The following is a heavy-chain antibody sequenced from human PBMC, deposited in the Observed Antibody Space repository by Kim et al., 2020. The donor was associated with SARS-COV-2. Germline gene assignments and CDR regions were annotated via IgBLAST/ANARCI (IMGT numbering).Heavy chain of an antibody. CDR1: GYTFTSYA. CDR3: ARDSPYSGYDITDY. V-gene: IGHV7-4-1*02. D-gene: IGHD5-12*01. Sequence: ASVKVSCKASGYTFTSYAMNWVRQAPGQGLEWMGRINTNTGNPTYAQGFTGRFVFTLDTSVSKAYLQISSLKAENTAVYYCARDSPYSGYDITDYWGQGTLVPVSS. J-gene: IGHJ4*02. CDR2: INTNTGNP.